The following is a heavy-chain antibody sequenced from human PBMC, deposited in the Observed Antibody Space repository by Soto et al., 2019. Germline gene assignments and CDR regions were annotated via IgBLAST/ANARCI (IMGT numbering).Heavy chain of an antibody. CDR1: GFAFSDYA. CDR2: ISTSIDAT. V-gene: IGHV3-23*01. D-gene: IGHD6-6*01. J-gene: IGHJ4*02. CDR3: AKDRTVAARNFDY. Sequence: EVQLLESGGGLVQPGGSLRLSCAASGFAFSDYAMHWVRQAPGKGLEWVSSISTSIDATYYADSVKGRFTISRDDSKNTLYRQMNSLRAEDSAVYYCAKDRTVAARNFDYWGQGTQVTVSS.